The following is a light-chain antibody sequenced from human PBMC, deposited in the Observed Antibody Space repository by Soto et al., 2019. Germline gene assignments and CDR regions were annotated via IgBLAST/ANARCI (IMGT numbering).Light chain of an antibody. J-gene: IGLJ2*01. V-gene: IGLV1-40*01. CDR2: AND. CDR1: SSNIGAGYD. CDR3: WSYAGNTIFV. Sequence: QSVLTQPPSVSGAPGQRVTISCTGSSSNIGAGYDVQWYQQLPGAAPKLLIYANDDRPSGVPDRFSGSKSGNTASLTISGLQAEDEAYYYCWSYAGNTIFVFGGGTQLTVL.